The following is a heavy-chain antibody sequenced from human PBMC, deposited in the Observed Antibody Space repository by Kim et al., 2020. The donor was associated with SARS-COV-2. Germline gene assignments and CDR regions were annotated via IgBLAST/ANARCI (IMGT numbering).Heavy chain of an antibody. J-gene: IGHJ5*02. CDR2: INAVIGNT. CDR1: GYTFTSYA. D-gene: IGHD3-10*01. Sequence: ASVKVSCKASGYTFTSYAIHWVRQAPGQRLEWMGWINAVIGNTKYSQKFQGRVTITTDTSASTAYMELSSLRSEDTAVYYCARGRTTMVQGVIIILSVDP. CDR3: ARGRTTMVQGVIIILSVDP. V-gene: IGHV1-3*01.